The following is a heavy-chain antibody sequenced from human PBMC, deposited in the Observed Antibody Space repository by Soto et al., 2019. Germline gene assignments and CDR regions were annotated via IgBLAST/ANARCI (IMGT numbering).Heavy chain of an antibody. J-gene: IGHJ4*02. CDR3: AKQLVVVPATTFDY. CDR1: GFTFSSYA. D-gene: IGHD2-15*01. V-gene: IGHV3-23*01. CDR2: ISGSGGST. Sequence: GGSLRLSCAASGFTFSSYAMSWVRQAPGKGLEWVSAISGSGGSTHYADSVKGRFTISRDNSKNTLYLQMNSLRAEDTAVYYCAKQLVVVPATTFDYCGQAPLLTLSS.